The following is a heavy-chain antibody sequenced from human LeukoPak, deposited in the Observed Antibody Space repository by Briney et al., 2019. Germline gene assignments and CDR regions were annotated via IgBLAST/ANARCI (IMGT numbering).Heavy chain of an antibody. V-gene: IGHV3-74*01. Sequence: GGSLRLSCAASGFTFSNYWMHWVRQVPGKGLVWVSRINDDGSGTFYADSVKGRFTISRDNSKNTLYLQMNSLRAGDTAVYYCAKPHFDDWGQGTLVTVSS. J-gene: IGHJ4*02. CDR2: INDDGSGT. CDR3: AKPHFDD. CDR1: GFTFSNYW.